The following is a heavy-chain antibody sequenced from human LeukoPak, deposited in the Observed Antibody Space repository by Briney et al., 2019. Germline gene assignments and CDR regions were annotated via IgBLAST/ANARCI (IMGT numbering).Heavy chain of an antibody. Sequence: PGGSLRLSCAASGFTFSSYGMHWVRQAPGKGLELVAFIRYDGSNKYYADSVKGRFTISRDNSKNTLYLQMNSLRAEDTAVYYCAKGRGWEASYYYYYMDVWGKGTTVTISS. D-gene: IGHD1-26*01. CDR2: IRYDGSNK. J-gene: IGHJ6*03. CDR3: AKGRGWEASYYYYYMDV. CDR1: GFTFSSYG. V-gene: IGHV3-30*02.